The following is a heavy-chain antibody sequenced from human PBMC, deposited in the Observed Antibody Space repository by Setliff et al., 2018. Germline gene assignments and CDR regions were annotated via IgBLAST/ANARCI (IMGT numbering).Heavy chain of an antibody. CDR2: MYYSGDT. D-gene: IGHD5-18*01. Sequence: SETLSLTCAVSGFSVRGYYWSWIRQPPGKGLEWIGYMYYSGDTNYNPSLKSRVTISVDTSKNQFSLELRSVTAADTAVYYCARLPPLHTPMALTFDYWGQGILVTVSS. V-gene: IGHV4-59*08. CDR3: ARLPPLHTPMALTFDY. J-gene: IGHJ4*02. CDR1: GFSVRGYY.